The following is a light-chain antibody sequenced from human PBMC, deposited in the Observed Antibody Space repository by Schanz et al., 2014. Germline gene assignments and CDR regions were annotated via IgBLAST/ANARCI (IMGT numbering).Light chain of an antibody. V-gene: IGLV2-14*01. CDR1: SSDVGGYNY. J-gene: IGLJ3*02. Sequence: QSALTQPASVSGSPGQSITISCTGTSSDVGGYNYVSWYQQHPGKAPKLMIYDVSNRPSGVSNRFSGSKSGNTASLTISGLQDADEADYYWSSYTSRRSGVFGGGTKLTVL. CDR2: DVS. CDR3: SSYTSRRSGV.